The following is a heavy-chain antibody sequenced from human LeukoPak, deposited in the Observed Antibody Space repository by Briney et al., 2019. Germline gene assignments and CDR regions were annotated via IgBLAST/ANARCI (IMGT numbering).Heavy chain of an antibody. V-gene: IGHV3-23*01. D-gene: IGHD2-15*01. CDR2: ISVSGTTT. J-gene: IGHJ4*02. CDR1: GFTFSAFH. CDR3: AKNGGSQCYSHLDS. Sequence: GGSLRLSCATSGFTFSAFHMTWVRQAPGKGLEWVSAISVSGTTTYYADSVKGRFTISRDNSKNTMYLQMNSLRAEDTAVYYCAKNGGSQCYSHLDSWGQGTLVTVSS.